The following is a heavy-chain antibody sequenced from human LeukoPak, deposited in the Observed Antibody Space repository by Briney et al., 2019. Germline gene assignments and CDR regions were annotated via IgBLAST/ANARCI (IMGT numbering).Heavy chain of an antibody. CDR3: ARLTSQYCSSTSCYGSAFDI. CDR2: ISYDGSNK. Sequence: GGSLRLSCAASGFTFSSYAMHWVRQAPGKGLEWVAVISYDGSNKYYADSVKGRFTISRDNSKNTLYLQMNSLRAEDTAVYYCARLTSQYCSSTSCYGSAFDIWGQGTMVTVSS. V-gene: IGHV3-30-3*01. J-gene: IGHJ3*02. CDR1: GFTFSSYA. D-gene: IGHD2-2*01.